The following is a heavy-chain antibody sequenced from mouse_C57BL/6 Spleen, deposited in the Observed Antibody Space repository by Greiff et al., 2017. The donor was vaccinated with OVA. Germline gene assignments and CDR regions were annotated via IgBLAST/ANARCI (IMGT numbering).Heavy chain of an antibody. J-gene: IGHJ4*01. D-gene: IGHD2-13*01. CDR1: GYAFSSSW. V-gene: IGHV1-82*01. CDR2: IYPGDGDT. Sequence: QVQLQQSGPELVKPGASVKISCKASGYAFSSSWMNWVKQRPGKGLEWIGRIYPGDGDTNYNGKFKGKATLTADKSSSTVYMQLSSLTSEDSAVYVCARGDGDDAMDYWGQGTSVTVSS. CDR3: ARGDGDDAMDY.